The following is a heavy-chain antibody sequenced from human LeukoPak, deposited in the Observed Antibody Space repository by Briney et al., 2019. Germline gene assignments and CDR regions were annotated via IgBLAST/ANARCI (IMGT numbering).Heavy chain of an antibody. J-gene: IGHJ4*02. CDR2: INHSGST. CDR3: ARVTASIAAGGFDY. CDR1: GGSFSGYY. D-gene: IGHD6-13*01. V-gene: IGHV4-34*01. Sequence: SETLSLTCAVYGGSFSGYYWSWIRQPPGKGLEWIGEINHSGSTNYNPSLKSRVTISVDTSKNQFSLKLSSVTAADTAVYYCARVTASIAAGGFDYWGQGTLVTVSS.